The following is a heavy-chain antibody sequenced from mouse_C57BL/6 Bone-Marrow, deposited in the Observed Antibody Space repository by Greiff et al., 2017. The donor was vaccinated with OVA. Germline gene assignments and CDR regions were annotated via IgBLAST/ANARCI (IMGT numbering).Heavy chain of an antibody. D-gene: IGHD2-4*01. V-gene: IGHV1-55*01. Sequence: VQLQQPGAELVKPGASVKLSCKASGYTFTSYWITWVKQRPGQGLEWIGDIYPGSGSTNYNEKFKGKAILTVDTSSSTAYMQLSSLTSEDSAVYYCAREGYYDFAEDYAMDDWGQGTSVTVSS. CDR2: IYPGSGST. J-gene: IGHJ4*01. CDR1: GYTFTSYW. CDR3: AREGYYDFAEDYAMDD.